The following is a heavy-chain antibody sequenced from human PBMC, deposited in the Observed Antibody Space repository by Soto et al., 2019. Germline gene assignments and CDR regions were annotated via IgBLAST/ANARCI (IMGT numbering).Heavy chain of an antibody. V-gene: IGHV3-13*05. CDR3: ARAYSGRLPRRADYYYAMDV. CDR1: AFNLSAYD. D-gene: IGHD2-15*01. Sequence: SGGSLRLSCAASAFNLSAYDMHWVRQPNGKGLEWVSALGAADDPYYLGSVKGRFTISRENAKNSLYLQMNNLRAGDTAVYYCARAYSGRLPRRADYYYAMDVWGQGTTVTVSS. J-gene: IGHJ6*02. CDR2: LGAADDP.